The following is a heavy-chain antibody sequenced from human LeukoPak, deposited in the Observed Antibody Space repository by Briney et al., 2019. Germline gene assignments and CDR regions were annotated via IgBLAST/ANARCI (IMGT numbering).Heavy chain of an antibody. D-gene: IGHD2-2*01. V-gene: IGHV3-33*01. CDR1: GFTFSSYG. CDR3: ARLNEPAAPIPYYYYYGMDV. CDR2: IWYDGSNK. Sequence: GGSLRFSCAASGFTFSSYGMHWVRQAPGKGLEGVAVIWYDGSNKYYADSVKGRFTISRDNSKNKLYLQMNSLRAEDTAVYYCARLNEPAAPIPYYYYYGMDVWGQGTTVTVSS. J-gene: IGHJ6*02.